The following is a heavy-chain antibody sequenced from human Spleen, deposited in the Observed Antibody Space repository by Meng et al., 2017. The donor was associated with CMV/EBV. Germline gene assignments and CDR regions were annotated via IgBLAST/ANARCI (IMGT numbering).Heavy chain of an antibody. J-gene: IGHJ6*02. CDR2: IRYDGSNK. D-gene: IGHD3-22*01. CDR1: GFTFSSYG. V-gene: IGHV3-30*02. Sequence: GESLKISCAASGFTFSSYGMHWVRQAPGKGLEWVAFIRYDGSNKYYADSVKGRFTISRGNSKNTLYLQMNSQRAEDTAVYYCARGYYDSSGYYYVGYYYGMDVWGQGTTVTVSS. CDR3: ARGYYDSSGYYYVGYYYGMDV.